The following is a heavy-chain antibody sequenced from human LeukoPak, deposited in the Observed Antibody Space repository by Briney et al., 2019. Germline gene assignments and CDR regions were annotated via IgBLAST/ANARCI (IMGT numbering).Heavy chain of an antibody. CDR1: GGSFSGYY. J-gene: IGHJ4*02. Sequence: SETLSLTCAVYGGSFSGYYWSWIRQPPGKGLEWIGEINHSGSTNYNPSLKSRVTISVDTSKNQFSLKLSSVTAADTAVYYCARGCSGGSCYLSYWGQGTLVTVSS. D-gene: IGHD2-15*01. CDR2: INHSGST. V-gene: IGHV4-34*01. CDR3: ARGCSGGSCYLSY.